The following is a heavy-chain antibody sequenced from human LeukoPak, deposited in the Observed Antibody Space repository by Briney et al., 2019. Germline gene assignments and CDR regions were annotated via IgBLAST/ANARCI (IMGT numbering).Heavy chain of an antibody. V-gene: IGHV3-30*18. J-gene: IGHJ3*02. CDR2: ISYDGSNK. Sequence: PGGSLRLSCAASGFTFSSYGMHWVRQAPGEGLEWVAVISYDGSNKYYADSVKGRFTISRDNSKNTLYLQMNSLRAEDTAVYYCAKEFGSGWYSRDAFDIWGQGTMVTVSS. CDR1: GFTFSSYG. CDR3: AKEFGSGWYSRDAFDI. D-gene: IGHD6-19*01.